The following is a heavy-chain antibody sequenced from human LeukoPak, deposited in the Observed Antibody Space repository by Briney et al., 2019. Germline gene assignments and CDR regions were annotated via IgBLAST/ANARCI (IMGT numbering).Heavy chain of an antibody. CDR2: INHSGST. D-gene: IGHD6-13*01. Sequence: PSETLSLTCAVYGGSFSGHYWSWIRQPPGKGLEWIGEINHSGSTNYNPSLKSRVTISVDTSKNQFSLKLSSVTAADTAVYYCARGGVTGYSAWGQGTLVTVSS. V-gene: IGHV4-34*01. CDR1: GGSFSGHY. CDR3: ARGGVTGYSA. J-gene: IGHJ4*02.